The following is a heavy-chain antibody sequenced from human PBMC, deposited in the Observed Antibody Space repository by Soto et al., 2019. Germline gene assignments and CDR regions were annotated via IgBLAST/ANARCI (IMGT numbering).Heavy chain of an antibody. CDR2: ISGSGGST. V-gene: IGHV3-23*01. CDR3: AYYGDYPYYYYGMDV. D-gene: IGHD4-17*01. J-gene: IGHJ6*02. Sequence: PGGSLRLSCAASGFTFSSYAMSWVRQAPGKGLEWVSAISGSGGSTYYADSVKGRFTISRDNSKNTLYLQMNSLRAEDTAVYYCAYYGDYPYYYYGMDVWGQGTTVTVSS. CDR1: GFTFSSYA.